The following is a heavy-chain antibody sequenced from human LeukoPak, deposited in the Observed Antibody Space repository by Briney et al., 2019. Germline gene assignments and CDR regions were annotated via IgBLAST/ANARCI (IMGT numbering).Heavy chain of an antibody. CDR1: GFTFSDYY. CDR2: ISSSGSTI. Sequence: GGSLRLSCAASGFTFSDYYMSWIRQAPGKGLEWVSYISSSGSTIYYADSVKGRFTISRDNAKNSLYLQMNSLRAEDTAVYYCARDSPETRPRYYFGYWGQGTLVTVSS. J-gene: IGHJ4*02. V-gene: IGHV3-11*04. CDR3: ARDSPETRPRYYFGY.